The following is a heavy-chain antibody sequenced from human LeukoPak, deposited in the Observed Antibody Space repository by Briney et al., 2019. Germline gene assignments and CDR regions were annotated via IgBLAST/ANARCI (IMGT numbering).Heavy chain of an antibody. CDR3: ARDYFGSYLD. J-gene: IGHJ4*02. CDR1: GYTFTTYR. D-gene: IGHD1-26*01. Sequence: ASVKVSCTASGYTFTTYRLDWVRQAPGQGLEWMGFINPSDGSTYYAQKFQGRVTMARDTSTSTVYMELSGLRSEDTAVYYCARDYFGSYLDWGQGTLVTASS. V-gene: IGHV1-46*01. CDR2: INPSDGST.